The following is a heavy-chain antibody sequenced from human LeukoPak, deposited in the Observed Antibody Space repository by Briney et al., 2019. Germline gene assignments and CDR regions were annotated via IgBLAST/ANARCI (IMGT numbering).Heavy chain of an antibody. J-gene: IGHJ6*03. V-gene: IGHV4-34*01. CDR3: ARGGKYYGSGSYYRYYYYYMDV. CDR1: GGSFSGHY. D-gene: IGHD3-10*01. Sequence: PSETLSLTCAVYGGSFSGHYWSWIRQPPGKGLEWIGEINQSGNTKYNPSLKSRVTISVDTSKNQFSLKLSSVTAADTAVYYCARGGKYYGSGSYYRYYYYYMDVWGKGTMVTVSS. CDR2: INQSGNT.